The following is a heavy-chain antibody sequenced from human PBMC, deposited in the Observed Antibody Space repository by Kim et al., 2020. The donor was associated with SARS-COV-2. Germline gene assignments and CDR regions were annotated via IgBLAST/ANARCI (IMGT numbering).Heavy chain of an antibody. J-gene: IGHJ2*01. CDR3: TRDRGLNYPGQLDYNFHL. CDR2: MRTKAYGGTT. V-gene: IGHV3-49*03. CDR1: GFTFGDYA. D-gene: IGHD1-1*01. Sequence: GGSLRLSCTASGFTFGDYAMSWFRQAPGKGLEWVGLMRTKAYGGTTEYAASVKGRFTISRDDSKSIAFLQMNSLKSENTAVYYCTRDRGLNYPGQLDYNFHLXXRGTLVTVSS.